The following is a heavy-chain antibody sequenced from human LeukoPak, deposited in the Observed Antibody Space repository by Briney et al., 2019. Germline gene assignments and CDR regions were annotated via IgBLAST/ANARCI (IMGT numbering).Heavy chain of an antibody. CDR1: GFTFSSYG. Sequence: PGGSLRLSCAASGFTFSSYGMHWVRQAPGKGLEWVAVIWYDGSNKYYADSVKGRFTISGDNSKNTLYLQMNSLRAEDTAVYYCARERAAAHFDYWGQGTLVTVSS. CDR3: ARERAAAHFDY. D-gene: IGHD2-2*01. J-gene: IGHJ4*02. CDR2: IWYDGSNK. V-gene: IGHV3-33*01.